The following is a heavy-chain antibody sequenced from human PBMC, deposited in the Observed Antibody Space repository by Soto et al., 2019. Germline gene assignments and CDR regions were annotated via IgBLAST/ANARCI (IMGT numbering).Heavy chain of an antibody. CDR3: ARAIDYFDY. J-gene: IGHJ4*02. V-gene: IGHV1-46*01. CDR1: GYTFTNYY. CDR2: FNPSAGTT. Sequence: QVQLVQSGAEVKKPGASVKVSCKTSGYTFTNYYMHWVRQAPGQGLEWMGIFNPSAGTTSYAPNFQGRVTMTRDTSTSTVYMELSSLTSDDTAVYYCARAIDYFDYWGQGTLVTVSS.